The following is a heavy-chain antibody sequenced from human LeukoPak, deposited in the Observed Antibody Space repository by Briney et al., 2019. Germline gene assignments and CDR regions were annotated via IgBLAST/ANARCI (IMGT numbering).Heavy chain of an antibody. D-gene: IGHD3-3*01. CDR3: ARDHLDDPYYDFWSGYYNYGMDV. CDR2: ISSSSSYI. CDR1: GFTFSSYS. V-gene: IGHV3-21*01. Sequence: GGSLRLSCAASGFTFSSYSMNWVRQAPGKGLEWVSSISSSSSYIYYADSVKGRFTISRDNAKNSLYLQMNSPRAEDTAVYYCARDHLDDPYYDFWSGYYNYGMDVWGQGTTVTVSS. J-gene: IGHJ6*02.